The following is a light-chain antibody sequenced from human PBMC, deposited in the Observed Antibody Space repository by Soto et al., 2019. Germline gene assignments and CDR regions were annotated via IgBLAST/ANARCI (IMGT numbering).Light chain of an antibody. CDR3: QVWTSSGSLS. Sequence: SYELTQPPSVSVAPGQTAKITRGGSDIGGRSDLWYQQKPGQAPVWVGYDDFYRPLWIPDRISGSKSGNTATLTITRVEVGDEADYYCQVWTSSGSLSFGGGTKVTVL. CDR1: DIGGRS. J-gene: IGLJ2*01. CDR2: DDF. V-gene: IGLV3-21*02.